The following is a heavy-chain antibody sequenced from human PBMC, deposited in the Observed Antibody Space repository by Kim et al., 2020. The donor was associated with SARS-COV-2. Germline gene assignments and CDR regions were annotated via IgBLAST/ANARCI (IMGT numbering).Heavy chain of an antibody. CDR1: GYTFTSYA. J-gene: IGHJ6*02. CDR2: INAGNGNT. CDR3: ARGWGYYYGSGSYPSSDYYYYGIDV. Sequence: ASVKVSCKASGYTFTSYAMHWVRQAPGQRLEWMGWINAGNGNTKYSQKFQGRVTITRDTSASTAYMELSSLRSEDTAVYYCARGWGYYYGSGSYPSSDYYYYGIDVWGQGTTVTVSS. D-gene: IGHD3-10*01. V-gene: IGHV1-3*01.